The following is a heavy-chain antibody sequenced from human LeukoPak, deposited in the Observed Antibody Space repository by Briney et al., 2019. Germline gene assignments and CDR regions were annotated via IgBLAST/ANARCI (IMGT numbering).Heavy chain of an antibody. CDR3: AKDLRVVLWFGELSGFDY. Sequence: GGSLRLSCVASGFTFSSYWMTWVRQAPGKGLEWVANIKTDGSQIYYVDPVKGRFTISRDNSKNTLYLQMNSLRAEDTAVYYCAKDLRVVLWFGELSGFDYWGQGTLVTVSS. J-gene: IGHJ4*02. CDR2: IKTDGSQI. CDR1: GFTFSSYW. V-gene: IGHV3-7*03. D-gene: IGHD3-10*01.